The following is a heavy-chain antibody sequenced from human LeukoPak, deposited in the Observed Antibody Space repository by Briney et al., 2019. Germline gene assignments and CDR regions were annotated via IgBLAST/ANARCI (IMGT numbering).Heavy chain of an antibody. J-gene: IGHJ5*02. CDR3: ARDRGPSSGRNWFDP. CDR1: GYTFTGYY. D-gene: IGHD3-22*01. Sequence: GASVKVSCKASGYTFTGYYMHWVRQAPGQGLEWMGWINPNSGGTNYAQKFQGRVTMTRDTSISKAYMELSRLISDDTAVYYCARDRGPSSGRNWFDPWGQGTLVTVSS. CDR2: INPNSGGT. V-gene: IGHV1-2*02.